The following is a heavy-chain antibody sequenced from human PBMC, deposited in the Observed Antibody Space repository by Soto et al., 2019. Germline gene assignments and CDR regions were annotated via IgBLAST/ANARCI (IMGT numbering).Heavy chain of an antibody. CDR3: ARQNLPLSQWSYVDPFDY. Sequence: QLQLQESGPGLVKPSETLSLTCTVSGGSISSSSYYWGWIRQPPGKGLEWIGSMYYSGSTYYNPSLTSRVTISVATSKNHCSQKLSSVTDADTAVYYCARQNLPLSQWSYVDPFDYLGQGTLVTFSS. V-gene: IGHV4-39*01. CDR2: MYYSGST. CDR1: GGSISSSSYY. J-gene: IGHJ4*02. D-gene: IGHD3-16*01.